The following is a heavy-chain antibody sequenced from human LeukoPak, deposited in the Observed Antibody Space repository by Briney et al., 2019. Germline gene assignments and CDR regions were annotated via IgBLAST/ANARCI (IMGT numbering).Heavy chain of an antibody. CDR3: ARDYYDSSGYYSEDAFDI. V-gene: IGHV3-48*03. D-gene: IGHD3-22*01. Sequence: PGGSLRLSCAASGFTFSSYEMNWVRQAPGKGLEWVSYISSSGSTIYYADSVKGRFTISRDNAKNSLYLQMNSLRAEDTAVYYCARDYYDSSGYYSEDAFDIWGQGTMVTVSS. CDR1: GFTFSSYE. CDR2: ISSSGSTI. J-gene: IGHJ3*02.